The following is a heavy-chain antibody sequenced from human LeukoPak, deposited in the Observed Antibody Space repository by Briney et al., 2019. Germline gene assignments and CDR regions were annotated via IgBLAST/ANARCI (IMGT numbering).Heavy chain of an antibody. CDR1: GGSVNSTSYY. D-gene: IGHD5-24*01. CDR3: ARDGYNSPAFDY. CDR2: VYYSGST. V-gene: IGHV4-39*07. Sequence: SETLSLTCTVSGGSVNSTSYYWGWIRQAPGKGLDWIGSVYYSGSTYYSLSLKSRVTISVDRSRNQFSLKLSSVTAADTAVYYCARDGYNSPAFDYWGQGTLVTVSS. J-gene: IGHJ4*02.